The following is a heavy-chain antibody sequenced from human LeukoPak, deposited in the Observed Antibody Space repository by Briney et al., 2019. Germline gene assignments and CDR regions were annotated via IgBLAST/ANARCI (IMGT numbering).Heavy chain of an antibody. D-gene: IGHD7-27*01. CDR3: ARVVNWEHY. CDR1: VGTFSSYA. Sequence: ASVNVPCKASVGTFSSYAISWVRQAPGQGLEWMGGIIPIFGTANYAQKFQGRVTITADESTSTAYMELSSLRSEDTAVYYCARVVNWEHYWGQGTLVTVSS. V-gene: IGHV1-69*13. CDR2: IIPIFGTA. J-gene: IGHJ4*02.